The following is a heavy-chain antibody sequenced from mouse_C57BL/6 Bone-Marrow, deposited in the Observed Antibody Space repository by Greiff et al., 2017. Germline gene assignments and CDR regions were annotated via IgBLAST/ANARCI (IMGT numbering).Heavy chain of an antibody. CDR1: GFTFSSYA. J-gene: IGHJ4*01. V-gene: IGHV5-9-1*02. CDR2: ISSGGDYI. Sequence: EVKVVESGEGLVKPGGSLKLSCAASGFTFSSYAMSWVRQTPEKRLEWVAYISSGGDYIYYADTVKGRFTISRDNARNTLYLQMSSLKSEDTAMYYCTSMIYDYFYYYAMDYWGQGTSVTVSS. D-gene: IGHD2-4*01. CDR3: TSMIYDYFYYYAMDY.